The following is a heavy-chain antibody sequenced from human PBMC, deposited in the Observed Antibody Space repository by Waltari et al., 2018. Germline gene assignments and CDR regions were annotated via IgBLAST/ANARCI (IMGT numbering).Heavy chain of an antibody. CDR2: VNSAGNS. J-gene: IGHJ4*02. CDR1: GFVVSGNF. CDR3: VREAYLAAGFDF. V-gene: IGHV3-53*02. Sequence: EVQLVETGGGFIQPGGSLRVSCAPSGFVVSGNFMHWVRQAPGKGLEWVSLVNSAGNSFYADAVKGRFTISRDTSKNTLYLQMNSLRVEDTAMYYCVREAYLAAGFDFWGQGTPVTVSS. D-gene: IGHD6-25*01.